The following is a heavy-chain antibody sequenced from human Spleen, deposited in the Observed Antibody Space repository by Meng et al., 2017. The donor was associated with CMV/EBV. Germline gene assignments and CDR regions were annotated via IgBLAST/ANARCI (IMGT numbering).Heavy chain of an antibody. CDR2: FNTDSDNT. V-gene: IGHV1-18*01. CDR1: GYTFTNYG. D-gene: IGHD7-27*01. J-gene: IGHJ4*02. CDR3: ARDRDWGQIDY. Sequence: SCKASGYTFTNYGISWVRQAPGQGLEWVGWFNTDSDNTDCAQTLQGRVTVTTDTSTSTAYMELRNLRSDDTAVYYCARDRDWGQIDYWGQGTLVTVSS.